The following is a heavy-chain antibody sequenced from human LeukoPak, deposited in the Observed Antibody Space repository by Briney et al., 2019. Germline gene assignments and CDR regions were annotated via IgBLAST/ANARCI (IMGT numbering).Heavy chain of an antibody. CDR1: GFSFSTHW. CDR3: ARQSHGYILFDY. CDR2: IKQGGSEK. D-gene: IGHD5-24*01. Sequence: QPGGSLRLSCAASGFSFSTHWMSWVRQAPGKGLEWVANIKQGGSEKFYVDSVKGRFTISRDNAKNSVYLQMNSLTAEDTAVYYCARQSHGYILFDYWGQGTLVTVSS. V-gene: IGHV3-7*04. J-gene: IGHJ4*02.